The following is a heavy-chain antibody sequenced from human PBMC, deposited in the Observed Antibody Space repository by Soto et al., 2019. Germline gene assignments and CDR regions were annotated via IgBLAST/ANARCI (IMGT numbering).Heavy chain of an antibody. D-gene: IGHD1-1*01. J-gene: IGHJ4*02. CDR2: IYYSGST. CDR1: GGSISSYY. Sequence: SETLSLTCTVSGGSISSYYWSWIRQPPGKGLEWIGYIYYSGSTNYNPSLKSRVTISVDTSKNQFSLKMSSVTAADTAVYYCARLATRYYFDYWGQGTLLTVS. CDR3: ARLATRYYFDY. V-gene: IGHV4-59*01.